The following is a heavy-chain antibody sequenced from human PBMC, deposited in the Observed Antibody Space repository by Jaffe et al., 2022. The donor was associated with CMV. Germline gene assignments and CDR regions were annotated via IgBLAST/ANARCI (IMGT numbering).Heavy chain of an antibody. Sequence: QVQLQQWGAGLLKPSETLSLTCAVYGGSFSGNYWSWIRQPPGKGLEWIGEINHSGSTNYNPSLKSRVTISVDTSKNQFSLKLTSLTAADTALYYCARQSRGIPSLFFRLHTSSAFDMWGQGTMVTVSS. D-gene: IGHD2-15*01. CDR1: GGSFSGNY. V-gene: IGHV4-34*01. J-gene: IGHJ3*02. CDR3: ARQSRGIPSLFFRLHTSSAFDM. CDR2: INHSGST.